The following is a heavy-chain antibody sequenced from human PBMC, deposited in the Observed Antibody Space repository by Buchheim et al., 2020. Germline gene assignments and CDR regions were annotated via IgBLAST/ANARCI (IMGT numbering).Heavy chain of an antibody. CDR1: SGSISSGGYY. CDR3: TRERSGYDMDV. J-gene: IGHJ6*02. Sequence: QVQLQESGPGLVKPSQTLSLTCTVSSGSISSGGYYWNWIRQHPEKGLEWIGYIHHSGSTYHNPTLKSRVTISVDTSNNQFSLKLSSVTAADTAVYYCTRERSGYDMDVWGQGTT. CDR2: IHHSGST. V-gene: IGHV4-31*03.